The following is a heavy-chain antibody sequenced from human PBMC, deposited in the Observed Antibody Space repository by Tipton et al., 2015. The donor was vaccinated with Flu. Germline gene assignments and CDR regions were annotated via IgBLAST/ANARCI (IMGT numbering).Heavy chain of an antibody. CDR3: ARGSGSGTDVTFYF. CDR1: GDSMSSFY. D-gene: IGHD3-10*01. CDR2: MSASGSS. Sequence: TLSLTCTVSGDSMSSFYWTWIRQPAGKGLEWIGRMSASGSSKYKPSLKSRVTMSVDTSKNQFSLRLTSVTSADTAVYYCARGSGSGTDVTFYFWGQGTLVTASS. J-gene: IGHJ4*02. V-gene: IGHV4-4*07.